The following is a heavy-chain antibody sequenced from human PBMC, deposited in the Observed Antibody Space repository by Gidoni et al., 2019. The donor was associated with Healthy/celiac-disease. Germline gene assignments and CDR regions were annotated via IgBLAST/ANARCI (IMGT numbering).Heavy chain of an antibody. CDR1: GGSISSSSYY. V-gene: IGHV4-39*01. CDR3: ARRVDADTAMVTEDY. J-gene: IGHJ4*02. D-gene: IGHD5-18*01. Sequence: QLQLQESGPGLVKPSETLSLTCTVSGGSISSSSYYWGWIRQPPGKGLEWIGSIYYSGSTYYNPSLKSRVTISVDTSKNQFSLKLSSVTAADTAVYYCARRVDADTAMVTEDYWGQGTLVTVSS. CDR2: IYYSGST.